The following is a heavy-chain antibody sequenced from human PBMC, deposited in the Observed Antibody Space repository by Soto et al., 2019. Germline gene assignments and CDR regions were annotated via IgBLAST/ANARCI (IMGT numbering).Heavy chain of an antibody. D-gene: IGHD6-6*01. Sequence: EVQLVETGGGLIQPGGSLRLSCAASGLTASINHMNWVRQAPGKGLEWVSVIYSGGSTHYADAVKGRFTISRDNSKNTLYLQISSLRADDTAVYYCARPGYSSSSGLDYWGQGTLVTVSS. CDR3: ARPGYSSSSGLDY. J-gene: IGHJ4*02. CDR1: GLTASINH. CDR2: IYSGGST. V-gene: IGHV3-53*02.